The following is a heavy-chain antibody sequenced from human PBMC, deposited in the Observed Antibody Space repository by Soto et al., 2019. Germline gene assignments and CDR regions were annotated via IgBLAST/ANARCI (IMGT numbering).Heavy chain of an antibody. CDR1: GFTFGSNW. CDR3: ASLEWESTGYADY. V-gene: IGHV3-7*03. D-gene: IGHD3-3*01. J-gene: IGHJ4*02. CDR2: IKRDGSEK. Sequence: EVQLVESGGGLVQPGGSLRLSCAASGFTFGSNWMSWVLQAPGKGLEWVANIKRDGSEKYYVDSVKGRFTISRDNAKNTLYLQMNSLRADDTAVYYCASLEWESTGYADYWGQGTLVTVSS.